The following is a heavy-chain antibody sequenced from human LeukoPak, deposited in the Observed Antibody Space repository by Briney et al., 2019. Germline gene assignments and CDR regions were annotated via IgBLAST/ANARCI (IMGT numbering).Heavy chain of an antibody. CDR3: ARGRGRSGWYWGAFDI. D-gene: IGHD6-19*01. Sequence: PSETLSLTCTVSGGSISSGGYYWSWIRQPPGKGLEWIGYIYHSGSTYYNPSLKSRVTISVDRSKNQFSLKLSSVTAADTAVYYCARGRGRSGWYWGAFDIWGQGTMVTVSS. CDR1: GGSISSGGYY. J-gene: IGHJ3*02. CDR2: IYHSGST. V-gene: IGHV4-30-2*01.